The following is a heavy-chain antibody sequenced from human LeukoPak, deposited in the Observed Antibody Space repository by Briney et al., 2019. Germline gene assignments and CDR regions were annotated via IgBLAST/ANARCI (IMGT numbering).Heavy chain of an antibody. D-gene: IGHD3-10*01. J-gene: IGHJ5*02. Sequence: ASVKVSCKASGYTFTGYCMHWVRQAPGQGLEWMGWINPNSGGTNYAQKFQGWVTMTRDTSISTAYMELSRLRSDDAAVYYCARGPMLVRGVRMSYSWFDPWGQGTLVTVSS. CDR1: GYTFTGYC. V-gene: IGHV1-2*04. CDR2: INPNSGGT. CDR3: ARGPMLVRGVRMSYSWFDP.